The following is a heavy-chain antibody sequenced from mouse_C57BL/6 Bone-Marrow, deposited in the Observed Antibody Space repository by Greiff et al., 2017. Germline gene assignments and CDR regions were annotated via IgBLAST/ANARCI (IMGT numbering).Heavy chain of an antibody. D-gene: IGHD3-2*02. CDR2: INPNNGGT. CDR3: AKGAQAIAMDY. CDR1: GYTFTDYY. V-gene: IGHV1-26*01. J-gene: IGHJ4*01. Sequence: EVQLQQSGPELAKPGASVKISCKASGYTFTDYYMNWVKQSHGKSLEWIGDINPNNGGTSYNQKFKGKATLTVDKSSSTAYMELRSLTSEDSAVYYCAKGAQAIAMDYWGQGTSVTVSS.